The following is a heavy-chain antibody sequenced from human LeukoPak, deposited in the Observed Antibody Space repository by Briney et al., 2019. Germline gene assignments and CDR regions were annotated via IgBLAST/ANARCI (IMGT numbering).Heavy chain of an antibody. J-gene: IGHJ4*02. V-gene: IGHV3-30*18. Sequence: VMSRRLSCAASGFNFNKYDMHRVCQAPGNVLDWVAVISRDGINKYYEDSVKGRFTISRDNSKSTLFLQMNSLRAEDTAVYYCAKDRSTVGYTYGHDYWGQGTLVTVSS. CDR3: AKDRSTVGYTYGHDY. D-gene: IGHD5-18*01. CDR1: GFNFNKYD. CDR2: ISRDGINK.